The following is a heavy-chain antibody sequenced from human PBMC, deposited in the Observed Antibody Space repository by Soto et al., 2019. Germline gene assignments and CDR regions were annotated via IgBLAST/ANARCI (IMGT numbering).Heavy chain of an antibody. V-gene: IGHV4-34*12. J-gene: IGHJ4*02. Sequence: QVQLQQWGAGLLKPSETLSLTFAVFGGSFSGYYWSWIRQPPGKGLEWIGEIIHTGSTNYNPSLKSRVTMSIDTCKKQFSLKLSSVTAADTAVYYCAPQVVPTATKKPWGQGTLVTVSS. CDR3: APQVVPTATKKP. CDR2: IIHTGST. D-gene: IGHD2-2*01. CDR1: GGSFSGYY.